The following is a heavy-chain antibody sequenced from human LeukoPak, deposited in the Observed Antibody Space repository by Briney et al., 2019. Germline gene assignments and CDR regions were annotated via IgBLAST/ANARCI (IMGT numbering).Heavy chain of an antibody. Sequence: PSETLSLTCTVSGYSISSGYYWGWIRQPPGKGLEWIGSIYHSGSTYYNPSLKSRVTISVDTSKNQFSLKLSSVTAADTAVYYCASGYGDYEAAHENWFDPWGQGTLVTVSS. V-gene: IGHV4-38-2*02. CDR2: IYHSGST. CDR3: ASGYGDYEAAHENWFDP. J-gene: IGHJ5*02. D-gene: IGHD4-17*01. CDR1: GYSISSGYY.